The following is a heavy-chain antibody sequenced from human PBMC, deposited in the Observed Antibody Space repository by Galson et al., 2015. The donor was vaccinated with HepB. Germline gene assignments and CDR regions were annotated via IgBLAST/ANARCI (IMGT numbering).Heavy chain of an antibody. Sequence: SVKVSCKASGYTFTNYGMSWVRQAPGQGLEWMGRISADNGNTNYAQKLQGRVTMTTDTSTSTAYMELSSLRSDDTAVYSCATDSDIVATQPLDYWGQVTLGTVSS. CDR2: ISADNGNT. CDR3: ATDSDIVATQPLDY. V-gene: IGHV1-18*04. J-gene: IGHJ4*02. D-gene: IGHD5-12*01. CDR1: GYTFTNYG.